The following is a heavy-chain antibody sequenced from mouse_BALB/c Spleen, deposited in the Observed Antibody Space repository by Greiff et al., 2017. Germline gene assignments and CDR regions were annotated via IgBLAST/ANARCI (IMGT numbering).Heavy chain of an antibody. V-gene: IGHV2-9*02. Sequence: VQLVESGPGLVAPSQSLSITCTVSGFSLTSYGVHWVRQPPGKGLEWLGVIWAGGSTNYNSALMSRLSISKDNSKSQVFLKMNSLQTDDTATYYCAKPWLLPHSYAMDYWGQGTSVTVSS. D-gene: IGHD2-3*01. CDR3: AKPWLLPHSYAMDY. J-gene: IGHJ4*01. CDR1: GFSLTSYG. CDR2: IWAGGST.